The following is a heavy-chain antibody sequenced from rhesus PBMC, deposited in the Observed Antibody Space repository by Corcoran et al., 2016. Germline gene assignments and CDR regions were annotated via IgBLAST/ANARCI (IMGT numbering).Heavy chain of an antibody. V-gene: IGHV4-127*01. J-gene: IGHJ4*01. CDR1: GYSISSGYG. Sequence: QVQLQESGPGLVKPSETLSLTCAVSGYSISSGYGWSWIRQPPGKGLEWIGYIGGSSGSTNYNPSRKSRVTISKDTSKNQFSLKLSSVTAADTAVYYCASGSGWSLDYWGQGVLVTVSS. CDR3: ASGSGWSLDY. CDR2: IGGSSGST. D-gene: IGHD6S26*01.